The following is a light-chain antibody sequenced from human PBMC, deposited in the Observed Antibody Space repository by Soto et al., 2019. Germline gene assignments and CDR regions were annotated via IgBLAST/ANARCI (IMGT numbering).Light chain of an antibody. Sequence: DIGLTQSPATLSLSPGERATLACRASPSVSRYLSWYQQKPGQAPRLLIYDAYNRATGIPARLSGSGSGTDFTLSISTLEPEDFAVYYCQQRSDCPSAFGGGTTVEIK. CDR1: PSVSRY. V-gene: IGKV3-11*01. J-gene: IGKJ4*01. CDR3: QQRSDCPSA. CDR2: DAY.